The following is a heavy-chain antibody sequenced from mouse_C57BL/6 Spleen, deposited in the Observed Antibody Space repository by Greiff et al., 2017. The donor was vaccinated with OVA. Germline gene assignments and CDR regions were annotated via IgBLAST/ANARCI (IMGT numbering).Heavy chain of an antibody. D-gene: IGHD4-1*01. CDR3: ARRSWGFDY. V-gene: IGHV1-26*01. CDR2: INPNNGGT. J-gene: IGHJ2*01. CDR1: GYTFTDYY. Sequence: VQLQQSGPELVKPGASVKISCKASGYTFTDYYMNWVKQSHGKSLEWIGDINPNNGGTSYNQKFKGKATLTVDKSSSTAYMELRSLTSEDSAVYYCARRSWGFDYWGQGTTLTVSS.